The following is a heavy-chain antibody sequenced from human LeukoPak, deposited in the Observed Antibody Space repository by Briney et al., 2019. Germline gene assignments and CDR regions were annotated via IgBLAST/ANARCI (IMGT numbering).Heavy chain of an antibody. CDR3: ARDKFRVGTCDY. D-gene: IGHD3-10*01. CDR1: GFTFSSYW. CDR2: INSDGSST. V-gene: IGHV3-74*01. J-gene: IGHJ4*02. Sequence: PGRSLRLSCAASGFTFSSYWMHWVRQAPGKGLVWVSRINSDGSSTSYADSVKGRFTISRDNAKNTLYLQMNSLRAEDTAVYYCARDKFRVGTCDYWGQGTLVTVSS.